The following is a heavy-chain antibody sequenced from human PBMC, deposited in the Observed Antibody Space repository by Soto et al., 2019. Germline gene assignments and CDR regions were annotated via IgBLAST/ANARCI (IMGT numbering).Heavy chain of an antibody. Sequence: QVQLQESGPGLVKPSQTLSLTCTVSGGSISSGDYYWSWIRQPPGKGLEWIGYTYHSGSTYYNPSLKSRVTISVDTSKNPFSLKLSSVTAADTAVYYCASAVRGSYYDYWGQGTLVTVSS. J-gene: IGHJ4*02. V-gene: IGHV4-30-4*01. D-gene: IGHD1-26*01. CDR3: ASAVRGSYYDY. CDR1: GGSISSGDYY. CDR2: TYHSGST.